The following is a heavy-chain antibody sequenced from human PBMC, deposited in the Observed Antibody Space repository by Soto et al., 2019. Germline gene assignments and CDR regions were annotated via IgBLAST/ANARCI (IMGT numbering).Heavy chain of an antibody. CDR3: AREKTYNYYGMDV. Sequence: EVQLVESGGGLVQPGGSLRLSCAASGFTFSSYNMNWVRQAPGKGLELLSHISSSSSTIYYADSVKGRFTISRDNAKNSLYLQVNSLRAEDTAVYYCAREKTYNYYGMDVWGQGTTVTVSS. CDR1: GFTFSSYN. J-gene: IGHJ6*02. CDR2: ISSSSSTI. V-gene: IGHV3-48*01.